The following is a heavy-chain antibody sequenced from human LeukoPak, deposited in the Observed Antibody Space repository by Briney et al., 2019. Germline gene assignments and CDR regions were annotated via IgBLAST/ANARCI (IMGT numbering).Heavy chain of an antibody. V-gene: IGHV4-39*07. CDR1: GGSISSSSYY. CDR2: IYYSGST. D-gene: IGHD3-3*01. Sequence: SETLSLTCTVSGGSISSSSYYWGWIRQPPGKGLEWIGSIYYSGSTYYNPSLKSRVTISVDTSKNQFSLKLSSVTAADTAVYYCARELYDFWSGYYYYYYYMDVWGKGTTVTVSS. CDR3: ARELYDFWSGYYYYYYYMDV. J-gene: IGHJ6*03.